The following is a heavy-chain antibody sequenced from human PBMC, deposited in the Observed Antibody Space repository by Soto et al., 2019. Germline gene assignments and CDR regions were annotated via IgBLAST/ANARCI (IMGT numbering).Heavy chain of an antibody. J-gene: IGHJ3*02. D-gene: IGHD6-6*01. CDR1: GYTFTSYG. Sequence: GASVKVSCKASGYTFTSYGIIWVRQAPGQGLEWMGWISAYNGNTNYAQKLQGRVTMTTDTSTSTAYMELRSLRSDDTAVYYCASCGYSSSPNDAFDIWGQGTVVTVSS. V-gene: IGHV1-18*01. CDR2: ISAYNGNT. CDR3: ASCGYSSSPNDAFDI.